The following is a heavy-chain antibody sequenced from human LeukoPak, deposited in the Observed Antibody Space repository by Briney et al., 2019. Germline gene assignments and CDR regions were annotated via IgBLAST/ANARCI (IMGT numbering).Heavy chain of an antibody. CDR3: ARPGITMVRGVIEGNAFDI. CDR1: GYTFTSYG. V-gene: IGHV1-8*03. Sequence: GASVKVSCKASGYTFTSYGINWVRQATGQGLEWMGWMNPNSGNTGYAQKFQGRVTITRNTSISTAYMELSSLRSEDTAVYYCARPGITMVRGVIEGNAFDIWGQGTMVTVSS. CDR2: MNPNSGNT. D-gene: IGHD3-10*01. J-gene: IGHJ3*02.